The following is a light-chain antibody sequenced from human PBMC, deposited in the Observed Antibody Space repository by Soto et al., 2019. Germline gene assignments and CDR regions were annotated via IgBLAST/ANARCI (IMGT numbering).Light chain of an antibody. CDR3: SSYATSRDVL. Sequence: QSALTQPASVSGSPGQSITISCTGTSSDVGGYNYVSWYQQHPGKAPKLMIYDVSNRPSGVSNRFSGYKSGNTASLTISGLQAEDEADYYCSSYATSRDVLCGGGTKLTVL. J-gene: IGLJ2*01. CDR2: DVS. V-gene: IGLV2-14*03. CDR1: SSDVGGYNY.